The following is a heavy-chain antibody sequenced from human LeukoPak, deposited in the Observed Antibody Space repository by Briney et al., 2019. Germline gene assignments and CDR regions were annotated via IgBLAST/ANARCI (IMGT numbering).Heavy chain of an antibody. CDR2: ISYDGSNK. J-gene: IGHJ4*02. Sequence: GGSLRLSCAASGFTFSSYAMHWVRQAPGKGLEWVAVISYDGSNKYYADSVKGRFTISRDNSKNTLYLQMNSLRAEDTAVYYCAKDPRMRYYYDSSGFDYWGQGTLVTVSS. D-gene: IGHD3-22*01. CDR1: GFTFSSYA. CDR3: AKDPRMRYYYDSSGFDY. V-gene: IGHV3-30-3*01.